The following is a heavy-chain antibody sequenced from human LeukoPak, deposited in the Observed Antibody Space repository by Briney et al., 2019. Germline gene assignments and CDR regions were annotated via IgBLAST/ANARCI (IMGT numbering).Heavy chain of an antibody. D-gene: IGHD3-3*01. V-gene: IGHV3-23*01. Sequence: PGGSLRLSYVASGFTVNNNYMNWVRQGPGKGLEWVSAISGSGGSTYYADSVKGRFTISRDNSKNTLYLQMNSLRAEDTAVYYCAKLYDFWSGYWNWGQGTLVTVSS. CDR3: AKLYDFWSGYWN. J-gene: IGHJ4*02. CDR2: ISGSGGST. CDR1: GFTVNNNY.